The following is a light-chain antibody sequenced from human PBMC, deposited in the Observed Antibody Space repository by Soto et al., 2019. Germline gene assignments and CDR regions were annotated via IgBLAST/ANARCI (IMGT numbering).Light chain of an antibody. V-gene: IGLV2-14*01. CDR3: TSYTNIKTYV. CDR1: SNDIGAYDY. Sequence: SVLTQPASVSGSPGQSITISCTGTSNDIGAYDYVSWYQQHPGQAPKVIIYEVSNRPSGLSSRFSGSKSGNTASLTISGLQAEDEGDYYCTSYTNIKTYVFGTGTKVTVL. J-gene: IGLJ1*01. CDR2: EVS.